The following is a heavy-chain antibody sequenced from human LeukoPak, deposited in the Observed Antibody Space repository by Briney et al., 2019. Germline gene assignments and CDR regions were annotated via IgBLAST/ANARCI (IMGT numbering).Heavy chain of an antibody. CDR2: ISGSGGST. Sequence: GGSLRLSCAASGFTFSSYAMSWVRQAPGRGLEGVSAISGSGGSTYYADSVKGRFTLSRDNSKNTLYLQMNSLRAEDTAVYYCAKGRQWLVYYWSQGTLVTASS. D-gene: IGHD6-19*01. CDR1: GFTFSSYA. J-gene: IGHJ4*02. V-gene: IGHV3-23*01. CDR3: AKGRQWLVYY.